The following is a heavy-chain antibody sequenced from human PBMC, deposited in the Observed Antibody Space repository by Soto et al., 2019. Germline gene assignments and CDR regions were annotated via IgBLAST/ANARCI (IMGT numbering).Heavy chain of an antibody. CDR1: GYTLTSYD. Sequence: GASVKVSCKASGYTLTSYDINWGRQATGQGLEWMGWMNPNSGGTNYAQKFQGRVTMTRDTSISTAYMELSRLRSDDTAVYYCARDSNFGSPFDWFDPWGQGTLVTVSS. D-gene: IGHD3-10*01. J-gene: IGHJ5*02. V-gene: IGHV1-2*02. CDR3: ARDSNFGSPFDWFDP. CDR2: MNPNSGGT.